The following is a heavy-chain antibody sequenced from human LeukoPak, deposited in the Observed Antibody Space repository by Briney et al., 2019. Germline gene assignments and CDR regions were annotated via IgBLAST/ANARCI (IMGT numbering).Heavy chain of an antibody. V-gene: IGHV3-48*04. Sequence: GGSLRLSCAASGFTFSSYSMNWVRQAPGKGLEWVSYISSSGSTIYYADSVKGRFTISRDNAKNSLYLQMNSLRAEDTAVYYCASIGGSYPYFDYWGQGTLVTVSS. D-gene: IGHD1-26*01. CDR1: GFTFSSYS. CDR2: ISSSGSTI. J-gene: IGHJ4*02. CDR3: ASIGGSYPYFDY.